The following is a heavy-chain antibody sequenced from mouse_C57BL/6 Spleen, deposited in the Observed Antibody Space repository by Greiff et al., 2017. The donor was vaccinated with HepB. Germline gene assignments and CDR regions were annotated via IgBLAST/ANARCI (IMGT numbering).Heavy chain of an antibody. V-gene: IGHV1-47*01. CDR1: GYTFTTYP. J-gene: IGHJ4*01. D-gene: IGHD2-5*01. CDR3: ARGAYYSNYEDYYAMDY. CDR2: FHPYNDDT. Sequence: VQLQQSGAELVKPGASVKMSCKASGYTFTTYPIEWMKQNHGKSLEWIGNFHPYNDDTKYNEKLKGKATLTVEKSSSTVYLERSRLTSDDSAVYYCARGAYYSNYEDYYAMDYWGQGTSVTVSS.